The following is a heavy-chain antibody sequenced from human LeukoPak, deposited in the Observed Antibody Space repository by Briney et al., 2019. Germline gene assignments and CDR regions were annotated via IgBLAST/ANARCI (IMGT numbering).Heavy chain of an antibody. V-gene: IGHV4-30-4*08. CDR1: GASVSSSNYY. D-gene: IGHD5-12*01. CDR3: ARAEDHGYDQNGPLDN. CDR2: IYYSGST. Sequence: PSETLSLTCTVSGASVSSSNYYWSWIRQPPGKGLEWIGYIYYSGSTYYNPSLKSRVTISVDTSKNQFSLKLASVTAADTAVYYCARAEDHGYDQNGPLDNWGQGTLVTVSS. J-gene: IGHJ4*02.